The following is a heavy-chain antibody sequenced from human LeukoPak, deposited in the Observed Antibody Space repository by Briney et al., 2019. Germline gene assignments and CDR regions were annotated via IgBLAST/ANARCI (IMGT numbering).Heavy chain of an antibody. J-gene: IGHJ5*02. CDR3: AKGSVPGVRRPFDP. CDR1: GFTFSSYG. D-gene: IGHD6-19*01. Sequence: GGSLRLSCAASGFTFSSYGMSWVRQGPGEGLEWVSSISSTGDTTAYADSVKGRFTLSRDNSKNTLYLQMNSPTAEDTAVYYCAKGSVPGVRRPFDPWGQGTRVTVSS. V-gene: IGHV3-23*01. CDR2: ISSTGDTT.